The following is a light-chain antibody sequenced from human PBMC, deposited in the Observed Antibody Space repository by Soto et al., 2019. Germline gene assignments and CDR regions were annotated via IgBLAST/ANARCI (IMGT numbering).Light chain of an antibody. Sequence: EIVMTQSPATLSVSAGERATLSCRASQSVSSNLAWYQQKPGQAPRLLIHGASTRATGIPARFSGSGSGTEFTLTISSLQSEDFAVYYCQQYNNWPRWTFGQGTKVEIK. CDR1: QSVSSN. CDR3: QQYNNWPRWT. CDR2: GAS. J-gene: IGKJ1*01. V-gene: IGKV3-15*01.